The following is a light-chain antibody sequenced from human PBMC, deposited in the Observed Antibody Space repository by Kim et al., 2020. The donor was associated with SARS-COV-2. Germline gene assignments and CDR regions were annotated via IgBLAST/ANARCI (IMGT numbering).Light chain of an antibody. V-gene: IGKV1-9*01. J-gene: IGKJ2*01. CDR2: TAS. CDR1: QGISSY. Sequence: IQLTQSPSSLSASVGDRVTITCRASQGISSYLAWYHQKPGKAPKLLIHTASTLHSGVPSRFSGSGSGTDFTLTISSLQPEDFATYYCQQVNDYPHTFGQGTKLEI. CDR3: QQVNDYPHT.